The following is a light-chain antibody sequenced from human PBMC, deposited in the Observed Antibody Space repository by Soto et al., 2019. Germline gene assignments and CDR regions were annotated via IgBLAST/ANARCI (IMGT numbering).Light chain of an antibody. V-gene: IGKV3-15*01. CDR2: GAS. Sequence: EIVITQSPSTLSVSPRERVTLSCRASQSVSSNLAWYQQKPGQAPRLLIYGASTRATGIPARFSGSGSGTEFTLTISSLQSEDFAVYYCQQYNNWPRTFGQGTKVDIK. CDR3: QQYNNWPRT. J-gene: IGKJ1*01. CDR1: QSVSSN.